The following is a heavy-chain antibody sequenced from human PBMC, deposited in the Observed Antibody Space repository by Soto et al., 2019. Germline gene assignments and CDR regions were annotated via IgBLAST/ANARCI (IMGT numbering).Heavy chain of an antibody. CDR2: IRSKGNNYAT. D-gene: IGHD3-3*01. V-gene: IGHV3-73*01. Sequence: EVQLVESGGGLVQPGGSLKLSCAASGVTFSGSALHWVRQASGKGLEWVGRIRSKGNNYATAYGASLKGRFTISRDDSKNTAYLQMNSLNPEDTAVYYCSRQASDFWSGKPQYYMDVWGKGTTVTVSS. CDR3: SRQASDFWSGKPQYYMDV. CDR1: GVTFSGSA. J-gene: IGHJ6*03.